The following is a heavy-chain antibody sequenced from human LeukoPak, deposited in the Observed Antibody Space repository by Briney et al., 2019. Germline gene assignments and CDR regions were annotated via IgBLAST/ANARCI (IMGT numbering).Heavy chain of an antibody. CDR2: INHSGST. J-gene: IGHJ4*02. Sequence: PSETLSLTCAVYGGSFSGYYWSWIRQPPAKGLEWIGEINHSGSTNYNPSLKSRVTISVDTSKNQFSLNLSSVTAADTAVYYCARRIWYHDILTAYNIWGQGTPVTVSS. V-gene: IGHV4-34*01. CDR3: ARRIWYHDILTAYNI. CDR1: GGSFSGYY. D-gene: IGHD3-9*01.